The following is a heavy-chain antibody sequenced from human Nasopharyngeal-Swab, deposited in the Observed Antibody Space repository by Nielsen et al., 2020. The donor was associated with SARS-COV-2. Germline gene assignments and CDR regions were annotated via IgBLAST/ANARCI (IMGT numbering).Heavy chain of an antibody. CDR1: GYTFTGYY. Sequence: ASVKVSCKASGYTFTGYYMHWVRQAPGQGLEWMGRINPNSGGTNYAQKFQGRVTMTRVTSISTGYMEMSRLRSDDTAVYYCARVWEPGGYYYYGMDVWGQWTTVTVSS. CDR3: ARVWEPGGYYYYGMDV. CDR2: INPNSGGT. V-gene: IGHV1-2*06. D-gene: IGHD1-26*01. J-gene: IGHJ6*02.